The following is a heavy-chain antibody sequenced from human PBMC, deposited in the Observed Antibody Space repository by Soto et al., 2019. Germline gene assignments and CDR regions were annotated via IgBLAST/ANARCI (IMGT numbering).Heavy chain of an antibody. CDR2: MSAGGIAT. CDR1: GFTFSSYA. CDR3: ATKGDSGSI. V-gene: IGHV3-7*01. Sequence: SLRLSCAASGFTFSSYAMSWVRQAPGKGLEWVANMSAGGIATHYVDSVKGRFTISRDNAKNSVYLQMNSLRGDDTAVYYCATKGDSGSIWGQGTLVTVSS. J-gene: IGHJ4*02. D-gene: IGHD3-22*01.